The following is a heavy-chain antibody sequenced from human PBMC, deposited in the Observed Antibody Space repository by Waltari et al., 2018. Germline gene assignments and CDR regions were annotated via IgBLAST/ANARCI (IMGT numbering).Heavy chain of an antibody. CDR1: GYSFTSYW. CDR3: ARLNYDILTGLYYYYMDV. V-gene: IGHV5-10-1*01. D-gene: IGHD3-9*01. CDR2: IDPSDSYT. J-gene: IGHJ6*03. Sequence: AEVKTPGESLRISCKGSGYSFTSYWISWVRQMPGKGLEWMGRIDPSDSYTNYSPSFQGHVTISADKSISTAHLQWSSLKASDTAMYYCARLNYDILTGLYYYYMDVWGKGTTVTVSS.